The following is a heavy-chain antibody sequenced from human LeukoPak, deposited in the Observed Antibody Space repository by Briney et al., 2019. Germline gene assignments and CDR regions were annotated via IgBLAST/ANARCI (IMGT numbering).Heavy chain of an antibody. CDR1: GFTFTDTY. CDR2: ISPSGTDI. Sequence: GGSLRLSCAVSGFTFTDTYMTWIRQAPGKGLESLSYISPSGTDISYADSVKGRFTISRDNAKNSLYLQMNSLRAEDTAVYYCAREQGGSYYYYYYMDVWGKGTTVTVSS. J-gene: IGHJ6*03. D-gene: IGHD1-26*01. V-gene: IGHV3-11*01. CDR3: AREQGGSYYYYYYMDV.